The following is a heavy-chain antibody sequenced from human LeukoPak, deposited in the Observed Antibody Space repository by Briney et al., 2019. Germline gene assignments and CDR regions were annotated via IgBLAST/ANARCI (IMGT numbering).Heavy chain of an antibody. CDR1: GGSFSGYY. Sequence: SETLSLTCAVYGGSFSGYYWSWIRQPPGQGLEWIGEINHSGSTNYNPSLKSRVTISVDTSKNQFSLKLSSVTAADTAVYYCARTAQDGNYYYYYYMDVWGKGTTVTISS. CDR2: INHSGST. J-gene: IGHJ6*03. V-gene: IGHV4-34*01. CDR3: ARTAQDGNYYYYYYMDV. D-gene: IGHD5-18*01.